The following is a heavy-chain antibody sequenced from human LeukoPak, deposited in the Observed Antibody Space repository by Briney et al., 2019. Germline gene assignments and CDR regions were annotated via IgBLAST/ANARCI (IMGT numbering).Heavy chain of an antibody. V-gene: IGHV4-59*01. Sequence: PSETLSLTCTASGGIISSYDLSWIRQPPGKGLEWIGDIYYSGSTDYNASLKSRVTISVGTSNNQSSFKLSSVTAADTAVYYCAVGGYYDSSGYYCDYWGQGALVTVSS. CDR2: IYYSGST. CDR3: AVGGYYDSSGYYCDY. J-gene: IGHJ4*02. D-gene: IGHD3-22*01. CDR1: GGIISSYD.